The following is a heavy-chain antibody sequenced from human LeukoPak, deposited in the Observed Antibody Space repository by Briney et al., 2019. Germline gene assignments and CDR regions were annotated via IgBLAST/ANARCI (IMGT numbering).Heavy chain of an antibody. V-gene: IGHV1-69*04. CDR1: GGTFSSYA. CDR3: ARDQEAIHYYGSGSYLDY. CDR2: IIPILGIA. J-gene: IGHJ4*02. D-gene: IGHD3-10*01. Sequence: SVKVSCKASGGTFSSYAISWVRQAPGQGLEWMGRIIPILGIANYAQKFQGRVTITADKSTSTAYMELSSLRSEDTAVNYCARDQEAIHYYGSGSYLDYWGQGTLVTVSS.